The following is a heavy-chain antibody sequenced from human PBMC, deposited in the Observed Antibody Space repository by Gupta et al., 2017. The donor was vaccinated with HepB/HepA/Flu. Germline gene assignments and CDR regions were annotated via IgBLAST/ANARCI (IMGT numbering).Heavy chain of an antibody. D-gene: IGHD6-19*01. V-gene: IGHV3-49*04. CDR1: GFTFGDYT. Sequence: EVQLVESGGGLVQPGRSLRLSCTASGFTFGDYTMSWVRQAPGKGLEWVAFIRSKDYGGTTEYAASVKDRFTILRDDSKSIAYLQMNSLKTEDTAMYYCTREPIKTLRSGWRKKFFSYGMDVWGQGTTVTVSS. CDR2: IRSKDYGGTT. J-gene: IGHJ6*02. CDR3: TREPIKTLRSGWRKKFFSYGMDV.